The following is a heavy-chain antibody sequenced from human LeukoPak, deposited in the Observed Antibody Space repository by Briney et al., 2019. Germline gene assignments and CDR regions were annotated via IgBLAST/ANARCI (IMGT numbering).Heavy chain of an antibody. CDR3: ASEIYYYDSSGYYLYYFDY. Sequence: PSETLSLTCTVSGGSISSSDYYWGWIRQPPGKGLEWIGTIYYTGSTSYNPSLKSRVTISVDKSKNQFSLKLSSVTAADTAVYYCASEIYYYDSSGYYLYYFDYWGQGTLVTVSS. D-gene: IGHD3-22*01. CDR2: IYYTGST. J-gene: IGHJ4*02. V-gene: IGHV4-39*07. CDR1: GGSISSSDYY.